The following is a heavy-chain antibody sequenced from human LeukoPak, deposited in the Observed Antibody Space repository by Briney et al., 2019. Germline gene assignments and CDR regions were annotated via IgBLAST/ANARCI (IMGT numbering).Heavy chain of an antibody. CDR3: AMTTITRAFDY. J-gene: IGHJ4*02. V-gene: IGHV3-7*01. D-gene: IGHD1-1*01. CDR2: IRYDGSNK. CDR1: GFTFSNYW. Sequence: PGGSLRLSCAASGFTFSNYWMTWLRQAPGKGLEWVAVIRYDGSNKKYVDSVKGRFSVSRDNAENSVFLQMDSLRAEDTAVYYCAMTTITRAFDYWGQGTLVTVSS.